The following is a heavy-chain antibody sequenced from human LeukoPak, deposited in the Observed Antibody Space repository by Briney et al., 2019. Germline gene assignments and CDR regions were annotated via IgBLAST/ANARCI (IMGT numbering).Heavy chain of an antibody. V-gene: IGHV3-48*01. D-gene: IGHD1-26*01. CDR3: ASYSGSYSVAY. Sequence: GGSLRLSCAASGFTFSSYSMNWVRQAPGKGLEWVSYISSSSSTIYYADSVKGRFTISRDNAKNSLYLQMNSLRAEDTAVYYCASYSGSYSVAYWGQGTLVTVSS. CDR2: ISSSSSTI. CDR1: GFTFSSYS. J-gene: IGHJ4*02.